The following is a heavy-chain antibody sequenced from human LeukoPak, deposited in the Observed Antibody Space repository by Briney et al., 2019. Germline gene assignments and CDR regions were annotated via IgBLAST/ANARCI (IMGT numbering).Heavy chain of an antibody. V-gene: IGHV1-3*01. Sequence: GASVKVSCKASGYTFTNYAMHWVRQAPGQRLEWMGWINAGNGNTKYSQEFQGRVTITRDTSASTAYMELSSLRSEDTAVYYCARKSTVTTYNWFDPWGQGTLVTVSS. J-gene: IGHJ5*02. CDR3: ARKSTVTTYNWFDP. CDR2: INAGNGNT. CDR1: GYTFTNYA. D-gene: IGHD4-17*01.